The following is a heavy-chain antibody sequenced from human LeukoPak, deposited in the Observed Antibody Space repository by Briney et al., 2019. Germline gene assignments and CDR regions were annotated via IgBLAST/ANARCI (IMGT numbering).Heavy chain of an antibody. CDR2: ISGSGGST. Sequence: PGGSLRLSCAASGFTFSSYAMSWVRQAPGKGLEWVSAISGSGGSTYYADSVKGRFTISRDNSKNTLYLQMNSLRAEDTAVYYCAKDHRAMTTVTNRKLRDFVCFDYWGQGTLVTVSS. J-gene: IGHJ4*02. V-gene: IGHV3-23*01. CDR3: AKDHRAMTTVTNRKLRDFVCFDY. CDR1: GFTFSSYA. D-gene: IGHD4-17*01.